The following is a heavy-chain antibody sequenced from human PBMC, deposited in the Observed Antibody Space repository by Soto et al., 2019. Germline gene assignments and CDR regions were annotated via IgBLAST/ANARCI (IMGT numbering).Heavy chain of an antibody. Sequence: ASVKVSCKAPGDTFTSYYLNWVRQAPGQGLEWMGVINPHGGSTKYAQRFQGRITMTRDTSRSTVYMELSSLRSDDTAIYYCARSSGGNFGIIIEGSNWFDPWGQGTLVTVS. CDR1: GDTFTSYY. CDR3: ARSSGGNFGIIIEGSNWFDP. CDR2: INPHGGST. J-gene: IGHJ5*02. D-gene: IGHD3-3*01. V-gene: IGHV1-46*01.